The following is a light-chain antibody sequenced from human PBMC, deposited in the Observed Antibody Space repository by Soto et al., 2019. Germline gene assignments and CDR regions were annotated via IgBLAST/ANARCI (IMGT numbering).Light chain of an antibody. V-gene: IGLV2-8*01. CDR2: EVS. Sequence: QSVLTQPPSASGSPGQSVTISCTGTSFDVGGYNYVSWYQQHPGKAPQVLMYEVSKRPSGVPDRFSGSKSGNTASLTVSGLQAEDEADYYCSAYAGSPYHYVFGSGTKVTVL. J-gene: IGLJ1*01. CDR3: SAYAGSPYHYV. CDR1: SFDVGGYNY.